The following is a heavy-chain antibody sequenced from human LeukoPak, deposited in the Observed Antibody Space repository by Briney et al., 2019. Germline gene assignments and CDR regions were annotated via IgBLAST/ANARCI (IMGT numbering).Heavy chain of an antibody. D-gene: IGHD6-13*01. V-gene: IGHV4-30-4*01. Sequence: PSETLSLTCTVSGGSISSGDYYWSWIRQPPGKGLEWIGYIYYSGSTYYNPSLKSRVTISVDTSKNQFSLKLSSVTAADTAAYYCARDQLGIYYFDYWGQGTLVTVSS. CDR3: ARDQLGIYYFDY. CDR2: IYYSGST. J-gene: IGHJ4*02. CDR1: GGSISSGDYY.